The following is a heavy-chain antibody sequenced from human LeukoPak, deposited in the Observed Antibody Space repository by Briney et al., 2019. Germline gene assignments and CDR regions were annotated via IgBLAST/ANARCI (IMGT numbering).Heavy chain of an antibody. CDR1: GFTFSSDY. CDR3: ARNWFDP. Sequence: GGSLRLSCAASGFTFSSDYMSWVRQAPGKGLEWVSVIYSGGSTYYADSVKGRFTISRDKSKNTVYLQMNSLRFEDTAMYYCARNWFDPWGQGTLVTVFS. CDR2: IYSGGST. V-gene: IGHV3-53*05. J-gene: IGHJ5*02.